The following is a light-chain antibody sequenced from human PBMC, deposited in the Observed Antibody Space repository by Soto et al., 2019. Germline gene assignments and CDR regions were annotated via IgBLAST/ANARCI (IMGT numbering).Light chain of an antibody. CDR3: VQSLQTTRT. CDR1: QSLLSSNVYTY. V-gene: IGKV2-28*01. CDR2: LSS. Sequence: EIVMTQSPLSLPVTPGEPASISCRSSQSLLSSNVYTYLEWYLQNPGQAPQLLIYLSSDRASGGPDRFSGSGSFTDFTLKISTVEADAVVIYYCVQSLQTTRTFGGGTKVEIK. J-gene: IGKJ4*01.